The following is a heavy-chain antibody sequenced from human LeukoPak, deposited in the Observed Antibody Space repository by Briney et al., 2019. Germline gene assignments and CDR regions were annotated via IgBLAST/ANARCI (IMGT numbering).Heavy chain of an antibody. J-gene: IGHJ3*02. CDR1: GFTVSSNY. V-gene: IGHV4-59*02. CDR3: ARDITSYDTFDI. Sequence: PGGSLRLPCAASGFTVSSNYMSWIRQPPGKGLEWIGFISYSGSTNFNPSLESRVTISVDTSKNQFSLKLSSVTAADTAVYYCARDITSYDTFDIWGHGTMVTVSS. CDR2: ISYSGST. D-gene: IGHD3-10*01.